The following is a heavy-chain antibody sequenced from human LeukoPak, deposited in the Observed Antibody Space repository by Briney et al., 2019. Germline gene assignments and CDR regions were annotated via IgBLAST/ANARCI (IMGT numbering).Heavy chain of an antibody. CDR1: GFTFSSYS. Sequence: PGGSLRLSCAASGFTFSSYSMNWVRQAPGKGLEWVSSISSSSSYIYYADSVKGRFTISRDNAKNSLYLQMNSLRAEDTAVYYCAREVPGELVVDYWGQGTLVTVSS. CDR2: ISSSSSYI. CDR3: AREVPGELVVDY. J-gene: IGHJ4*02. V-gene: IGHV3-21*01. D-gene: IGHD1-26*01.